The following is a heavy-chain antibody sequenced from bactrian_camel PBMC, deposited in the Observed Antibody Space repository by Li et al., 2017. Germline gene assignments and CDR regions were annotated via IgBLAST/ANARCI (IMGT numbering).Heavy chain of an antibody. V-gene: IGHV3S53*01. CDR2: ISSDGST. CDR1: GYTLPMN. Sequence: HVQLVESGGNSVQAGESLRLSCVASGYTLPMNMGWFRRLPGQEREVVSTISSDGSTSYADSVKGRFTISQDNYKNTLYLQMNSLKPEDTAMYYCAADPPGGQWWMCGDTQQDFDYWGQGTQVTVS. D-gene: IGHD2*01. J-gene: IGHJ4*01. CDR3: AADPPGGQWWMCGDTQQDFDY.